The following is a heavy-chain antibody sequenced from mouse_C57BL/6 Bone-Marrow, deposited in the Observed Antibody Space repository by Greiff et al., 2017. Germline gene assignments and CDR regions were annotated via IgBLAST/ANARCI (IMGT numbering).Heavy chain of an antibody. J-gene: IGHJ3*01. CDR1: GFTFSDYG. Sequence: EVQLVESGGGLVKPGGSLKLSCAASGFTFSDYGMHWVRQAPEKGLEWVAYISSGSSTIYYADTVKGRFTISRDNAKNTLFLQMTSLRSEDTAMYYCARNYGSSYDWFAYWGQGALVTVSA. CDR3: ARNYGSSYDWFAY. CDR2: ISSGSSTI. D-gene: IGHD1-1*01. V-gene: IGHV5-17*01.